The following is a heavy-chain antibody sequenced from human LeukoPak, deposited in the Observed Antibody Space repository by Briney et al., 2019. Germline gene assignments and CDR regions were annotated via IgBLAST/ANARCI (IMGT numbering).Heavy chain of an antibody. V-gene: IGHV1-18*01. CDR1: GYTFTSYG. J-gene: IGHJ4*02. CDR3: AKPGSAYSSPAPFDY. D-gene: IGHD6-13*01. CDR2: ISAYNGNT. Sequence: ASVKVSCKASGYTFTSYGISWVRQAPGQGLEWMGWISAYNGNTNYAQKLQGRVTMTTDTSTSTAYMELSSLRSEDTAVYYCAKPGSAYSSPAPFDYWGQGTLVTVSS.